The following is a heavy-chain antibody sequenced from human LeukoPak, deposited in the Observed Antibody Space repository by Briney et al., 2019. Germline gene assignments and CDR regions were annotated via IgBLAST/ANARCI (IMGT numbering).Heavy chain of an antibody. CDR1: GFTVITNY. Sequence: GSLRLSCAASGFTVITNYMNWVRQAPGKGLEWVSVVYSGGSTFYADSVKGRFTISRDNSKNTLYLQMNSLRAEDTAVYYCARELAGHYYGSGSSFDYWGQGTLVTVSS. CDR2: VYSGGST. CDR3: ARELAGHYYGSGSSFDY. D-gene: IGHD3-10*01. V-gene: IGHV3-66*01. J-gene: IGHJ4*02.